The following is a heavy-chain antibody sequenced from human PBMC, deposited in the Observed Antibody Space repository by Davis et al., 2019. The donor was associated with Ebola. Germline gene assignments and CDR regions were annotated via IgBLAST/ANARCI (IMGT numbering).Heavy chain of an antibody. J-gene: IGHJ4*02. CDR3: ARGVSSSWPQDDY. CDR1: GGSISSSSYY. CDR2: IYYSGST. V-gene: IGHV4-39*07. Sequence: SETLSLTCTVSGGSISSSSYYWGWIRQPPGKGLEWIGSIYYSGSTNYNPSLKSRVTISVDTSKNQFSLKLSSVTAADTAVYYCARGVSSSWPQDDYWGQGTLVTVSS. D-gene: IGHD6-13*01.